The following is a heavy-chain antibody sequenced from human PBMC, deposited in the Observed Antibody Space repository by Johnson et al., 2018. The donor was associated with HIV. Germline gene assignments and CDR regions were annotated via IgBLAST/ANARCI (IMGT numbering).Heavy chain of an antibody. D-gene: IGHD6-13*01. J-gene: IGHJ3*02. CDR3: ARVRAAAVSDAFDI. Sequence: VQLVESGGGLVQPGRSLRLSCAASGFTFDDYAMHWVRQAPGKGLEWVSGISWNSGNIAYADSVRGRFTISRDNAKNSLYLQMNSLRVEDTALYYCARVRAAAVSDAFDIWGQGTMVTVSS. CDR1: GFTFDDYA. V-gene: IGHV3-9*01. CDR2: ISWNSGNI.